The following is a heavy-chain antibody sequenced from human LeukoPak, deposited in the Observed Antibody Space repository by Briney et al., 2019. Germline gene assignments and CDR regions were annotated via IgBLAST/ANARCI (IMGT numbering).Heavy chain of an antibody. CDR2: ISGRT. D-gene: IGHD1-1*01. V-gene: IGHV3-23*01. CDR3: AKVSLLATNVQYHFDY. CDR1: GLTFGASG. J-gene: IGHJ4*02. Sequence: GPSLRPSCAASGLTFGASGVGSVSHPPRSWMGWVSFISGRTYYADSVKGRFTIFRDNSKDMVYLQMNSLRDEDTAVYYCAKVSLLATNVQYHFDYWGQGTLVTVSS.